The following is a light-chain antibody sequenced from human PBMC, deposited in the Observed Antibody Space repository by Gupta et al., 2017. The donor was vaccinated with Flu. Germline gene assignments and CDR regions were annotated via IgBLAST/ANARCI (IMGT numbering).Light chain of an antibody. CDR3: SSYTTTRTM. J-gene: IGLJ3*02. Sequence: GTSSDLAGFDYVSWYQHHPGKVPKLIIYEVSDRPSGVSNRFSGSKSGNTASLTISGLQAEDEAYYYCSSYTTTRTMFGGGTKLTVL. CDR2: EVS. V-gene: IGLV2-14*01. CDR1: SSDLAGFDY.